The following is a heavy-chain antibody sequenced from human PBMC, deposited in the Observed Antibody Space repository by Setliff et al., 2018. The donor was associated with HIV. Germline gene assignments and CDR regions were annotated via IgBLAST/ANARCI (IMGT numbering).Heavy chain of an antibody. CDR1: GGSISSYY. CDR2: IYSSGST. CDR3: ARVGLYCSGGSCYSSAFDI. V-gene: IGHV4-4*07. J-gene: IGHJ3*02. D-gene: IGHD2-15*01. Sequence: SETLSLTCTVSGGSISSYYWSWIRQPAGKGLEWIGRIYSSGSTNYSPSLNSRVTMSVDTSKNQFSLRLSSVTAADTAVCYCARVGLYCSGGSCYSSAFDIWGQGTMVTVS.